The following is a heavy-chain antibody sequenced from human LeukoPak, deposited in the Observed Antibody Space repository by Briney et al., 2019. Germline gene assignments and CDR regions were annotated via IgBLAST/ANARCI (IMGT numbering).Heavy chain of an antibody. D-gene: IGHD2-2*01. Sequence: GGSLRLSCAASGFTFSSNPRSWVRQAPGKGLEWVSAISGSGRTTYYTDSLKGRFTISRDNSKNTLYLQMNRLRAQDTAVYYCAKDSVVVPAGMNWFDPWGQGTLVTVSS. V-gene: IGHV3-23*01. CDR1: GFTFSSNP. CDR3: AKDSVVVPAGMNWFDP. J-gene: IGHJ5*02. CDR2: ISGSGRTT.